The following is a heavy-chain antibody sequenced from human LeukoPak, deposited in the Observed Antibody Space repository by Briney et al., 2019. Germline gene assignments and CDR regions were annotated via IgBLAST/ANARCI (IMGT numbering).Heavy chain of an antibody. J-gene: IGHJ4*02. CDR3: ARDENDFSKMAY. Sequence: SDTLSLTCAVSGGSISSNWWCWSRQPPGKGWDWIGEIHHSGRANYNPSLKRRVTFSVDKSKNQFTLNLYYVAAADTAMDFWARDENDFSKMAYWGQGTLVIVSS. CDR2: IHHSGRA. V-gene: IGHV4-4*02. D-gene: IGHD3-3*01. CDR1: GGSISSNW.